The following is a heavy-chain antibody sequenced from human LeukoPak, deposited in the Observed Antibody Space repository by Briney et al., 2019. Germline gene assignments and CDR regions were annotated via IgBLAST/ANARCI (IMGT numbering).Heavy chain of an antibody. Sequence: GGSLRLSCAASGFTFSSYWMHWVRQAPGKGLVRVSRINSDGSSTSYADSVKGRFAISRDNAKNTLYLQMNSLRAEDTAVYYCAGGESRYYFDYWGQGTLVTVSS. D-gene: IGHD3-16*01. V-gene: IGHV3-74*01. CDR3: AGGESRYYFDY. J-gene: IGHJ4*02. CDR1: GFTFSSYW. CDR2: INSDGSST.